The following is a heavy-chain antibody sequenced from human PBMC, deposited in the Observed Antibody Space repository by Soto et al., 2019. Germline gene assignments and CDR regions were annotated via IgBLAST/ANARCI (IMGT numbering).Heavy chain of an antibody. CDR3: AGGSGWVFDY. Sequence: GGSLRLSCAAAGLTCGNYGMSWVRQAPGKGLEWVAIIKQDGSEKYYVDSVKGRFTISRDNAENSLFVQMNSLRVDDTAVYYCAGGSGWVFDYWGQGTLVTVSS. J-gene: IGHJ4*02. CDR1: GLTCGNYG. D-gene: IGHD6-19*01. CDR2: IKQDGSEK. V-gene: IGHV3-7*01.